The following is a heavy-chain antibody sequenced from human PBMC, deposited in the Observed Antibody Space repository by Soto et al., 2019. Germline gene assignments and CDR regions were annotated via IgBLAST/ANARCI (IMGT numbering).Heavy chain of an antibody. Sequence: GGSLRLSCAASGFSFSNHAMHWVRHAPGKGLEWVAIISSDGSSEDYADSVKGRFSISRDNSKNTLYLQMNSLRTEDTAMYYCARDARDYYGSGSSYYYYGIDVWGRGTTVTVSS. CDR1: GFSFSNHA. CDR2: ISSDGSSE. CDR3: ARDARDYYGSGSSYYYYGIDV. V-gene: IGHV3-30-3*01. J-gene: IGHJ6*02. D-gene: IGHD3-10*01.